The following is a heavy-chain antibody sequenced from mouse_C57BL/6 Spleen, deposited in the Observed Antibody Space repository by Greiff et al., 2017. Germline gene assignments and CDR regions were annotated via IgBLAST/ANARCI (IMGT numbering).Heavy chain of an antibody. CDR2: ISYDGSN. CDR1: GYSITSGYY. CDR3: ARVQLGDYFDY. D-gene: IGHD4-1*02. Sequence: EVQRVESGPGLVKPSQSLSLTCSVTGYSITSGYYWNWIRQFPGNKLEWMGYISYDGSNNYNPSLKNRISITRDTSKNQFFLKLNSVTTEDTATYYCARVQLGDYFDYWGQGTTLTVSS. J-gene: IGHJ2*01. V-gene: IGHV3-6*01.